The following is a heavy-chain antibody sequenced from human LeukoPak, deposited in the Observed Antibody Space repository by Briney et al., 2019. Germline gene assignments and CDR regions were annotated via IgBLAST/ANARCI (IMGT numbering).Heavy chain of an antibody. CDR2: IYYSGST. Sequence: SETLSLTCTVSAGSISSSHWSWIRQPPGKGLEWIGYIYYSGSTNYNPSLKSRVTISVDTSKNQFSLKLSSVTAADTAVYYCARHPYSSSWRGAFDIWGQGTMVTVSS. CDR1: AGSISSSH. J-gene: IGHJ3*02. V-gene: IGHV4-59*08. D-gene: IGHD6-13*01. CDR3: ARHPYSSSWRGAFDI.